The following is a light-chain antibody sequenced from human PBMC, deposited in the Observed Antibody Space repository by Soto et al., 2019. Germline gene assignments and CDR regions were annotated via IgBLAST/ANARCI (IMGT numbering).Light chain of an antibody. CDR2: EVS. V-gene: IGKV2D-29*02. Sequence: VMTQTPLSLSVAPGHPSSISCXSSHXLLHITGETFLFWYLQKPGQSPQLLIYEVSTRVSGVPDRFSGSGSGTDFTLEISRVETDDVGIYYCMQSTQLPHPFAQRRLLEVK. CDR3: MQSTQLPHP. CDR1: HXLLHITGETF. J-gene: IGKJ5*01.